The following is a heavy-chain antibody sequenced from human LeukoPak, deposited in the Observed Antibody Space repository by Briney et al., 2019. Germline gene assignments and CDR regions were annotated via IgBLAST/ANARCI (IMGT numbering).Heavy chain of an antibody. V-gene: IGHV3-21*01. CDR1: GFTFSSYS. J-gene: IGHJ6*02. D-gene: IGHD2-2*01. Sequence: GGSLRLSCAASGFTFSSYSMNWVRQAPGKGLEWVSSISSSSSYIYYADSVKGRFTISRDNAKNSLYLQMNSLRAEDTAVYYCARGGCSSTSCYRYGMDVWGQGTTVTVSS. CDR2: ISSSSSYI. CDR3: ARGGCSSTSCYRYGMDV.